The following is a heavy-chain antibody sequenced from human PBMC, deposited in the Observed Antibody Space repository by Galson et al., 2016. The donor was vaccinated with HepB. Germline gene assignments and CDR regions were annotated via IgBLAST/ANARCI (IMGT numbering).Heavy chain of an antibody. J-gene: IGHJ6*04. CDR2: ISGSGGST. D-gene: IGHD3-10*01. Sequence: LRLSCAASGFTFSTYAMSWVRQAPGKGLEWVSVISGSGGSTYYADSVKGRFTISRDNSKNTLYLQMNSLRAEDTALYCCVKNLGFRESVYGLDVWGKGTTVIVSS. V-gene: IGHV3-23*01. CDR1: GFTFSTYA. CDR3: VKNLGFRESVYGLDV.